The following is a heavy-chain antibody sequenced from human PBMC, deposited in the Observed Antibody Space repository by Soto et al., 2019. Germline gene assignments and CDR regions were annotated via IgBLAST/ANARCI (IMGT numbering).Heavy chain of an antibody. CDR2: IRNEPKSQST. Sequence: EVQLVASGGDLVQPGGSLRLSCVASGFSLSDHYMDWVRQAPGKGLEWVGLIRNEPKSQSTIYAESVKGRFSISRDDSKNSLYLQMNSLTTEDTAVYYCADFTWGASYSPWGQGTLVTVSS. D-gene: IGHD3-22*01. J-gene: IGHJ5*02. CDR1: GFSLSDHY. V-gene: IGHV3-72*01. CDR3: ADFTWGASYSP.